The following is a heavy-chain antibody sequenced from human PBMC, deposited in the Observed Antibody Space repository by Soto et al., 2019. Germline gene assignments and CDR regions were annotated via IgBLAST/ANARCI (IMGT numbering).Heavy chain of an antibody. CDR2: INHSGST. D-gene: IGHD3-3*01. V-gene: IGHV4-34*01. J-gene: IGHJ6*02. Sequence: SETLSLTCAVYGGSFSGYYWSWIRQPPGEGLEWIGEINHSGSTNYNPSLKSRVTISVDKSKDQFSLKLSSVTAADTAVYYCARVGRFSGGYDFWSGYYRAGMDVWGQGTTVTVSS. CDR3: ARVGRFSGGYDFWSGYYRAGMDV. CDR1: GGSFSGYY.